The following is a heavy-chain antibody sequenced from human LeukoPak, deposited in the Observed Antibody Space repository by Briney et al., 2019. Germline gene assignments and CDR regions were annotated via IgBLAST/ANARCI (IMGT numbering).Heavy chain of an antibody. Sequence: ASVKVSCKASGYTFTSYGISWVRQAPGQGLEWMGWISAYNGNTNYAQKLQGGVTMTTDTSTSTAYMELRSLRSDDTAVYYCARDEVVVAAYYYGMDVWGQGTTVTVSS. V-gene: IGHV1-18*01. CDR1: GYTFTSYG. CDR3: ARDEVVVAAYYYGMDV. CDR2: ISAYNGNT. J-gene: IGHJ6*02. D-gene: IGHD2-15*01.